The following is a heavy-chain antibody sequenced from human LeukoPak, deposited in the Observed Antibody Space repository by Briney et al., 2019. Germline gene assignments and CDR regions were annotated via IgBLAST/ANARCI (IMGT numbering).Heavy chain of an antibody. CDR1: GGSISSGGYS. V-gene: IGHV4-30-2*01. J-gene: IGHJ4*02. D-gene: IGHD6-13*01. CDR3: ARGRKEGAYSSSWYGALGY. CDR2: VYQSGST. Sequence: PSQTLSLTCAVSGGSISSGGYSWSWIRQPPGKGLEWIGYVYQSGSTYYNPSLKSRVTISVDRSKNQFSLKLSSVTAADTAVYYCARGRKEGAYSSSWYGALGYWGQGTLVTVSS.